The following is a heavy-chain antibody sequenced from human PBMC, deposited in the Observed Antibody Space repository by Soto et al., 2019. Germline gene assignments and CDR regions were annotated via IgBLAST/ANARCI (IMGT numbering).Heavy chain of an antibody. CDR2: INVGTGNT. CDR3: ARGAGYCSGDCWNDYYYAMDV. Sequence: ASVKISCKASGYIFTNYAIHWVRQAPGQRLEWVGWINVGTGNTKYSQNFQGRVTITRDASATTAYMELSSLRSEDTAVYYCARGAGYCSGDCWNDYYYAMDVWGQGTTVXV. D-gene: IGHD2-21*02. J-gene: IGHJ6*02. V-gene: IGHV1-3*01. CDR1: GYIFTNYA.